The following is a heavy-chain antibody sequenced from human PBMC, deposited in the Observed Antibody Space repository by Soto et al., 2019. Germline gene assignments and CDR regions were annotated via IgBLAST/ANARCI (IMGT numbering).Heavy chain of an antibody. CDR3: ARGFQTTYYYDSSGSHVAFDI. CDR1: GYTFTSYG. V-gene: IGHV1-18*01. J-gene: IGHJ3*02. CDR2: ISAYNGNT. D-gene: IGHD3-22*01. Sequence: ASVKVSCKASGYTFTSYGISWVRQAPGQGLEWMGWISAYNGNTNYAQKLQGRVTMTTDTSTSTAYMELRSLRSDDTAVYYCARGFQTTYYYDSSGSHVAFDIWGQGTMVTVS.